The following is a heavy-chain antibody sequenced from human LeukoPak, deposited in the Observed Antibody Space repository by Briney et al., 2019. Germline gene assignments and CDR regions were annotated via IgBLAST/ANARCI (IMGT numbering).Heavy chain of an antibody. CDR2: VTWNGGRT. D-gene: IGHD5-12*01. CDR3: ARNVGYSGYGTFDY. CDR1: GFIFDDYG. V-gene: IGHV3-20*04. Sequence: GGSLRLSCAASGFIFDDYGMSWVRQAPGKGLEWVSGVTWNGGRTGYADSVKGRFTISRDSAKKSLYLQMNSLRAEDAAVYYCARNVGYSGYGTFDYWGQGTLVTVSS. J-gene: IGHJ4*02.